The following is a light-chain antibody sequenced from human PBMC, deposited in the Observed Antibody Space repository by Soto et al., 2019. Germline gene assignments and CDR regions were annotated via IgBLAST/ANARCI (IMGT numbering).Light chain of an antibody. J-gene: IGLJ2*01. CDR2: LEGSGSY. Sequence: QLVLTQSSSASASLGSSVKLTCTLSSGHSSYIIAWHHQQPGKAPRYLMKLEGSGSYNKGSGVPDRFSGSSSGADRYLTITNPQFEDDANYYYETWDSNTRVFGGGTKLTVL. V-gene: IGLV4-60*02. CDR3: ETWDSNTRV. CDR1: SGHSSYI.